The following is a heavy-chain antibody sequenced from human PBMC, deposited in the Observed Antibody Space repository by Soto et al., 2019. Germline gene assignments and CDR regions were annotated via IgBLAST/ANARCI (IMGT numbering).Heavy chain of an antibody. CDR1: GFTFTGNW. Sequence: EVQLVESGGGLVQPGGSLRLSCAASGFTFTGNWMHWVRQGPGKGLVWVARINRDGTATTYADSVTRRFTISRHNSKTTLYLEMNSLGAEDTAVYYCATVGTGSYNWFDPWGQGTMVTVSS. CDR3: ATVGTGSYNWFDP. V-gene: IGHV3-74*01. D-gene: IGHD1-26*01. J-gene: IGHJ5*02. CDR2: INRDGTAT.